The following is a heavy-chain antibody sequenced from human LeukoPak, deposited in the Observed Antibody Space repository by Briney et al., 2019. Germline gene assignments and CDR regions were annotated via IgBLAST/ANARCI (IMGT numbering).Heavy chain of an antibody. V-gene: IGHV3-21*01. D-gene: IGHD3-16*02. Sequence: GGSLRLSCAASGFTFSSYSMNWVRQAPGKWLEWVSSISSSSSFIYYADSVKGRFTISRDNAKNSLYLQMNSLRAEDTAVYYCARAHHRRVYDYVWGSYPYWGQGTLVTVSS. CDR1: GFTFSSYS. CDR2: ISSSSSFI. CDR3: ARAHHRRVYDYVWGSYPY. J-gene: IGHJ4*02.